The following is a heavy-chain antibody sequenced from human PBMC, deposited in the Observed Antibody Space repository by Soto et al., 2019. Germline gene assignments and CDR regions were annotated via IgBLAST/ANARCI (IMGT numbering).Heavy chain of an antibody. D-gene: IGHD2-21*01. CDR3: AGIVLADAAQWDA. Sequence: QVQLQESGPGLVKPSQTLSLTCTVSGASISSGGYWSWIRQHPGKGLEWIGYIYYSGRTYYNPSLNSRVTISVDTSKNQFSLKLNSVTAADTAVYFCAGIVLADAAQWDAWGQGTRVTV. V-gene: IGHV4-31*03. CDR2: IYYSGRT. CDR1: GASISSGGY. J-gene: IGHJ5*02.